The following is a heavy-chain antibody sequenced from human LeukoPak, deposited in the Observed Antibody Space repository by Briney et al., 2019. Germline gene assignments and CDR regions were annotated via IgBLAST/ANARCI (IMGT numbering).Heavy chain of an antibody. J-gene: IGHJ4*02. CDR3: VRADIRAIASSGWYGFDY. V-gene: IGHV1-18*01. CDR1: GYTFTSYG. Sequence: ASVKVSCKASGYTFTSYGISWVRQAPGQGLEWMGWISGYNGNTNYAHKFQGRVTMTTDTSTSTAYMELRSLRSDDTAVYYCVRADIRAIASSGWYGFDYWGQGTLVTVSS. CDR2: ISGYNGNT. D-gene: IGHD6-19*01.